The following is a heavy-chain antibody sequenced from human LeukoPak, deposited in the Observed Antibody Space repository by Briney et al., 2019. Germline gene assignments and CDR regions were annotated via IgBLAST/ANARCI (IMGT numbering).Heavy chain of an antibody. Sequence: SETLSLTCTVSGGSISSSSYYWGWIRQPPGKGLEWIGSIYYSGSTYYNPSLKSRVTISVDTSKNQFSLKLSSVTAADTAVYYCARLRRGFGELLFDYWGQGTLVTVSS. CDR3: ARLRRGFGELLFDY. CDR2: IYYSGST. J-gene: IGHJ4*02. CDR1: GGSISSSSYY. D-gene: IGHD3-10*01. V-gene: IGHV4-39*07.